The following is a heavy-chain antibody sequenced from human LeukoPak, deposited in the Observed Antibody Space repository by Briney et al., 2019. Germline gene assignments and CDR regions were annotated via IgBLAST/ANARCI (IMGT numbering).Heavy chain of an antibody. CDR3: AAGLWFGDHTYWFDP. Sequence: GASVKVSCKASGYTFTGYYMHWVRQAPGQGLEWMGWINPNSGGANYAQMFQGRVTMTGDTSISTAYMELSSLRCEDTAVYYCAAGLWFGDHTYWFDPWGQGTLVTVSS. V-gene: IGHV1-2*02. CDR1: GYTFTGYY. D-gene: IGHD3-10*01. CDR2: INPNSGGA. J-gene: IGHJ5*02.